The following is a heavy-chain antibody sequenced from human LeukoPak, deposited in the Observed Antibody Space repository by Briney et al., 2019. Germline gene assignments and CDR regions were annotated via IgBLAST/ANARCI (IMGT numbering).Heavy chain of an antibody. Sequence: SETLSLTCTVSGGSISSYYWSWFRQPAGKGLEWIGRIYTSGSTNYNPSLKSRVTMSVDTSKNQFSLKLSSVTAADTAVYYCARDRGITMVRGAPNWFDPWGQGTLVTVSS. CDR2: IYTSGST. J-gene: IGHJ5*02. CDR3: ARDRGITMVRGAPNWFDP. V-gene: IGHV4-4*07. CDR1: GGSISSYY. D-gene: IGHD3-10*01.